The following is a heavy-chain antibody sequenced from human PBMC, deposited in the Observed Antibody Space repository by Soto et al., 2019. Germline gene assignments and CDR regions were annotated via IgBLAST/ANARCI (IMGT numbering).Heavy chain of an antibody. CDR1: EYIFIHYY. Sequence: QVQLVQSGAEVKQPGASVKLSCKASEYIFIHYYVHWVRQAPGQALEWMAIINPTGGSTNYAQKFQGRVTVTSDTSTTTVSMELNSLGSDDTAVYFCARSLLQGDFWGQGTLVTVSS. CDR2: INPTGGST. D-gene: IGHD2-21*01. CDR3: ARSLLQGDF. V-gene: IGHV1-46*01. J-gene: IGHJ4*02.